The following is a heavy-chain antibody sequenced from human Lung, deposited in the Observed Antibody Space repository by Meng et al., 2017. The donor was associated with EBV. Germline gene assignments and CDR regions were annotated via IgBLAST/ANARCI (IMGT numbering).Heavy chain of an antibody. CDR2: TYYMSKWYN. Sequence: VQLEQSGPGLVKPSQTLSLTCDISGDRVSSNSAAWNWIRQSPLRGLEWLRRTYYMSKWYNDYAVSVKSRISINPDTSKNQFSLQLNSVTPEDTAVYYCARATSGFDRWGQGTLSIVSS. V-gene: IGHV6-1*01. D-gene: IGHD2-2*01. CDR1: GDRVSSNSAA. CDR3: ARATSGFDR. J-gene: IGHJ4*02.